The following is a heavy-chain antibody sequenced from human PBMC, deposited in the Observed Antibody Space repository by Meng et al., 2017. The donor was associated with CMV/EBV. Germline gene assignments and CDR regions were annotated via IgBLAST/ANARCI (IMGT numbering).Heavy chain of an antibody. V-gene: IGHV4-31*03. Sequence: TLSLTCTVSGGSTSSGGYYWSWIRQHPGKGLEWIGYIYYSGSTYYNPSLKSRVTISVDTSKNQFSLKLSSVTAADTAVYYCARAPGDHGDPTPIDYWGQGTMVTVSS. J-gene: IGHJ4*02. CDR3: ARAPGDHGDPTPIDY. D-gene: IGHD4-17*01. CDR1: GGSTSSGGYY. CDR2: IYYSGST.